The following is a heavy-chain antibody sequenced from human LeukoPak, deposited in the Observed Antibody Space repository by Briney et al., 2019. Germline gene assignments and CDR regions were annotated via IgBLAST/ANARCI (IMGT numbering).Heavy chain of an antibody. CDR2: INPNSGGT. Sequence: ASVKVSCKASGYTFTGYYMHWVRQAPGQGLEWMGWINPNSGGTNYAQKFQGRVTMTRDTSISTAYMELSRLRSDDTAVYYCARSIGDYYDSSGYYYSAFDIWGQGTMVTVSS. D-gene: IGHD3-22*01. CDR3: ARSIGDYYDSSGYYYSAFDI. J-gene: IGHJ3*02. V-gene: IGHV1-2*02. CDR1: GYTFTGYY.